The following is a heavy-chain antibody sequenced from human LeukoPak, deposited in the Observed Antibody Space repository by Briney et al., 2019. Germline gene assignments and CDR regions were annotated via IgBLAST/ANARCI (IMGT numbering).Heavy chain of an antibody. CDR1: GYTFTGYY. CDR2: INPNSGGT. J-gene: IGHJ4*02. D-gene: IGHD1-26*01. V-gene: IGHV1-2*02. CDR3: ARGSYYFPEYFDY. Sequence: ASVKVSCKASGYTFTGYYMHWVRQAPGQGLEWMGWINPNSGGTNYAQKLQGRVTMTTDTSTSTAYMELRSLRSDDTAVYYCARGSYYFPEYFDYWGQGTLVTVSS.